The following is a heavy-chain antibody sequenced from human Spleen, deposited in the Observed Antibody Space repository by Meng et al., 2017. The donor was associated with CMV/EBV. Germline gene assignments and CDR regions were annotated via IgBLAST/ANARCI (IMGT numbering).Heavy chain of an antibody. V-gene: IGHV3-73*01. CDR2: IRSKANNYAT. J-gene: IGHJ4*02. D-gene: IGHD1-1*01. CDR1: GFTFSGPA. Sequence: GGSLRLSCAAPGFTFSGPAMHWVRQASGKGLEWVGRIRSKANNYATAYAASVKGRFTISRDDSKMTAYLEMNSLKTEDTAVYYCTRQGQVVFDYWGQGALVTVSS. CDR3: TRQGQVVFDY.